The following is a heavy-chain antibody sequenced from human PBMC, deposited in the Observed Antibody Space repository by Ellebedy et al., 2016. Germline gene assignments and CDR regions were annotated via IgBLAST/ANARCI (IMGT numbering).Heavy chain of an antibody. CDR2: INTDNGNT. V-gene: IGHV1-3*04. J-gene: IGHJ4*02. Sequence: ASVKVSCKASGYTFTSYAMHWVRQAPGQRLEWMGWINTDNGNTKYSQKFQGRVTITRDTSASTAYMELSSLKSEDTAVYSCARDSGRASHFRTCGDYWGQGTLVTASS. CDR3: ARDSGRASHFRTCGDY. CDR1: GYTFTSYA. D-gene: IGHD1-14*01.